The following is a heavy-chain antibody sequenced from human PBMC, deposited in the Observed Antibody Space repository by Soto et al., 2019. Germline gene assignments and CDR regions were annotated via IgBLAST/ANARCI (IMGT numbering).Heavy chain of an antibody. J-gene: IGHJ6*02. CDR1: GGSISSGGYY. V-gene: IGHV4-31*03. CDR2: IYYSGST. D-gene: IGHD3-10*01. CDR3: ARGFERDYYYYGMDV. Sequence: SETLSLTCTVSGGSISSGGYYWSWIRQHPGKGLEWIGYIYYSGSTYYNPSLKSRVTISVDTSKNQFSLKLSSVTAADTAVYYCARGFERDYYYYGMDVWGQGTTVTVSS.